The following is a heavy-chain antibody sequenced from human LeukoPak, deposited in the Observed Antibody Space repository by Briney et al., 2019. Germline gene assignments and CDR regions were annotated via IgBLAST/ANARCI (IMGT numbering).Heavy chain of an antibody. D-gene: IGHD3-10*01. Sequence: GGSLRLSCAASGLTFSSYSMNWVRQAPGKGLEWVSSISSSSNYIYYADSVKGRFTTSRDNAKNSLYLQMNSLRAEDTAVYYCARVPHAMVRGVIITEFYFDYWGQGTLVTVS. CDR3: ARVPHAMVRGVIITEFYFDY. CDR2: ISSSSNYI. J-gene: IGHJ4*02. CDR1: GLTFSSYS. V-gene: IGHV3-21*01.